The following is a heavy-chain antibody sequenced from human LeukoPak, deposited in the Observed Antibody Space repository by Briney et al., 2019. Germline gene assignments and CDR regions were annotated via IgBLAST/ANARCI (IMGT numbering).Heavy chain of an antibody. CDR3: ASFLVGAFYFDY. V-gene: IGHV1-2*02. Sequence: GASVKVSCKASGYTFTDYYMHWVRQAPGQGLEWMGWTNPNSGGTNYAQKFQGRVTMTRDTSISTAYMELSRLRSDDTAVYYCASFLVGAFYFDYWGQGTLVTVSS. J-gene: IGHJ4*02. D-gene: IGHD1-26*01. CDR1: GYTFTDYY. CDR2: TNPNSGGT.